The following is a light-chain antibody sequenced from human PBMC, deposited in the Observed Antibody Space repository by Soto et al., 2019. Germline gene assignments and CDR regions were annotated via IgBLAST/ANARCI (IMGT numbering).Light chain of an antibody. CDR3: HQYDSYPLT. CDR2: KAS. J-gene: IGKJ4*01. CDR1: QSISIL. V-gene: IGKV1-5*03. Sequence: DIQMTQKPSTLSASVGDRVTITFRASQSISILLAWYQQKPGRAPKFLIYKASDLENGVPSRFSGSGSGTEFALTISSLQPDDFATYYCHQYDSYPLTFGG.